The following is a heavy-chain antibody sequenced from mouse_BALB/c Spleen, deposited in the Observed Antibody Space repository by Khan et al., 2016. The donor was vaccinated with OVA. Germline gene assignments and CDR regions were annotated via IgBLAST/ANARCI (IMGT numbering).Heavy chain of an antibody. CDR2: INTYTGEP. V-gene: IGHV9-3-1*01. CDR1: GYNFTNYG. Sequence: QIQLVQSGPELKKPGETVKISCKASGYNFTNYGMNWVKQAPGKGLKWMGWINTYTGEPTYADDFKGRFAFSLETSASTAYLQINNLKNEDTAKYFCARMKPDRYCDLWGAGTTVTVSS. J-gene: IGHJ1*01. D-gene: IGHD3-3*01. CDR3: ARMKPDRYCDL.